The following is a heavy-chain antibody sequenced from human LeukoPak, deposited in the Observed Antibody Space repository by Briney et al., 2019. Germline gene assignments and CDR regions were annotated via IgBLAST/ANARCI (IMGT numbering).Heavy chain of an antibody. J-gene: IGHJ3*02. CDR1: GFTFSDYY. D-gene: IGHD1-7*01. CDR2: ISSSGSII. Sequence: GGSLRLSCAASGFTFSDYYMSWIRQAPGKGLEWVSYISSSGSIIYYADSVKGRFTISRDNAKNSLYLQMNSLRAEDTAVYYCARDGPITGTTSAFDIWGQGTMVTVSS. V-gene: IGHV3-11*04. CDR3: ARDGPITGTTSAFDI.